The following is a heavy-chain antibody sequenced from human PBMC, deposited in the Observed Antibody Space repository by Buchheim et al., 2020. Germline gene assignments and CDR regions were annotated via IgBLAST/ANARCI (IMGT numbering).Heavy chain of an antibody. J-gene: IGHJ4*02. D-gene: IGHD3-9*01. CDR1: GFIFNKYG. V-gene: IGHV3-30*03. CDR2: VSHGGTEK. Sequence: QGQLVESGGGVVQPGRSLRLSCSASGFIFNKYGLHWVRQDPGKGLEWVAFVSHGGTEKFYSESVKGRFTISSNDPQKTVYLQMNNLKLEDTAVYYCAIDNNGWNHYDALTAFDYWGRGTL. CDR3: AIDNNGWNHYDALTAFDY.